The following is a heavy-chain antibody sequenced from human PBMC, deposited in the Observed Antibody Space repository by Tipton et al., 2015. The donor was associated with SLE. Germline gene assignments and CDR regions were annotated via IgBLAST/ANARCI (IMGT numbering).Heavy chain of an antibody. J-gene: IGHJ6*02. V-gene: IGHV1-69*01. CDR3: AREWGAYCGGDCYFYYYYGMDV. CDR2: IILIFGTA. CDR1: GGTFSSYA. Sequence: QVQLVQSGAEVKKPGSSVKVSCKASGGTFSSYAISWVRQAPGQGLEWMGGIILIFGTANYAQKFQDRVTITADESTSTAYMELSSLRSEDTAVYYCAREWGAYCGGDCYFYYYYGMDVWGQGTTVTVSS. D-gene: IGHD2-21*01.